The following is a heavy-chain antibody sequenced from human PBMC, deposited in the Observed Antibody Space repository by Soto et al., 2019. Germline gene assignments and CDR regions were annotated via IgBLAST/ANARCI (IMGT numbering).Heavy chain of an antibody. D-gene: IGHD1-1*01. CDR2: INKSGGST. CDR3: AKDPPATGTTFDY. CDR1: GFTFSSFA. J-gene: IGHJ4*02. V-gene: IGHV3-23*01. Sequence: GGSLRLSCAASGFTFSSFAMSWVRQAPGKGLEWVSTINKSGGSTYYADSVKGRFTISRDNSKNMLFLQINGLRAEDTAVYYCAKDPPATGTTFDYWGRGTLVTVSS.